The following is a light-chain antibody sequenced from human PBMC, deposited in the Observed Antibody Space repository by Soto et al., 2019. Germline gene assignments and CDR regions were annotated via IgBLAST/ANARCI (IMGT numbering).Light chain of an antibody. CDR3: HSYDSRLNCYV. J-gene: IGLJ1*01. CDR1: NSNIGAGFA. CDR2: GNN. V-gene: IGLV1-40*01. Sequence: QSALTQPPSVSGAPGQRVTISCTGINSNIGAGFAVHWYQQLPGTAPKLLIHGNNNRPSGVPDRFSGSKSDTSASLAITGLQADDEADYYCHSYDSRLNCYVFGTGTKVTVL.